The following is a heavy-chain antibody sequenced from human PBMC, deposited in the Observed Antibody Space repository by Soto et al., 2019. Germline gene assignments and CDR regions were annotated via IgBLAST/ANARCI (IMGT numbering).Heavy chain of an antibody. CDR2: ISAYNGNT. CDR1: GGTFSSYA. Sequence: QVQLVQSGAEVKKPGSSVKVSCKASGGTFSSYAISWVRQAPGQGLEWMGWISAYNGNTNYAQKLQGGVTMTTDTSTSTAYMELRSLRSDDTAVYYCARDRGIFWSGARNWFDPWGQGTLVTVSS. V-gene: IGHV1-18*01. D-gene: IGHD3-3*01. CDR3: ARDRGIFWSGARNWFDP. J-gene: IGHJ5*02.